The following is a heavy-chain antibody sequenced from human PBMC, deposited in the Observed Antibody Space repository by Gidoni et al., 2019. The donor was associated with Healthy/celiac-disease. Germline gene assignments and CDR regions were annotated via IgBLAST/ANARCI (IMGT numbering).Heavy chain of an antibody. V-gene: IGHV4-31*03. J-gene: IGHJ5*02. CDR1: GGSISSGGYY. Sequence: QVQLQESGPGLVKPSQTLSLTCTVSGGSISSGGYYWSWIRQHPGKGLEWIGYIYYSGSTYYNPSLKSRVTISVDTSKNQFSLKLSSVTAADTAVYYCAREVGDCSSTSCLGRFDPWGQGTLVTVSS. CDR3: AREVGDCSSTSCLGRFDP. CDR2: IYYSGST. D-gene: IGHD2-2*01.